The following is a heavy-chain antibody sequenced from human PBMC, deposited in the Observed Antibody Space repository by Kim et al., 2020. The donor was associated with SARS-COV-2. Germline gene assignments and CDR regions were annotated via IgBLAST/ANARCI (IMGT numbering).Heavy chain of an antibody. CDR1: GFTFSSYS. CDR2: ISSSSSYI. J-gene: IGHJ4*02. V-gene: IGHV3-21*01. D-gene: IGHD2-2*01. Sequence: GGSLRLSCAASGFTFSSYSMNWVRQAPGKGLEWVSSISSSSSYIYYADSVKGRFTISRDNAKNSLYLQMNSLRAEDTAVYYCARDALAETFGDIVVPDYWGQGTLVTVSS. CDR3: ARDALAETFGDIVVPDY.